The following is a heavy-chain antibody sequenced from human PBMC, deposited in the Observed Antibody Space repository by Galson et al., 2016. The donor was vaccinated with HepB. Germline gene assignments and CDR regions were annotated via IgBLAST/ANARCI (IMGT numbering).Heavy chain of an antibody. D-gene: IGHD4-17*01. CDR2: ISGRGGRT. CDR3: ARAVSWDYGDYAGY. J-gene: IGHJ4*02. CDR1: GFAFSSYA. V-gene: IGHV3-23*01. Sequence: SLRLSCAASGFAFSSYAMSWVRQAPGKGLEWVSAISGRGGRTYYADSVKGRFTISRDNAKNSLYLQMNSLRTEDTAVYYCARAVSWDYGDYAGYWGQGTLVTVSS.